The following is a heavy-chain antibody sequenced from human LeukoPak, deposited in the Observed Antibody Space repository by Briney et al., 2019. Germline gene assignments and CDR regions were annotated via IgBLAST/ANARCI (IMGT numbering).Heavy chain of an antibody. J-gene: IGHJ4*02. D-gene: IGHD5-18*01. V-gene: IGHV4-39*01. CDR3: VSPRGFSYGYFDD. CDR1: GGSLSSSSAY. Sequence: SETLSLTCTVSGGSLSSSSAYWGWIRQPPGKGLEWIGSIYYSKNTYYNPSLKSRVTISADTSKNQFSLTLGSVSATDTAVYYCVSPRGFSYGYFDDGGQGTLVTVSS. CDR2: IYYSKNT.